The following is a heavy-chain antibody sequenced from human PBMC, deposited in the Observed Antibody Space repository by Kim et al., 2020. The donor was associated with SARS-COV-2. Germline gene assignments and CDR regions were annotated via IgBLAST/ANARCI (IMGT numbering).Heavy chain of an antibody. D-gene: IGHD6-19*01. CDR3: ARGASRAVAGLPRYYYYYGMDV. CDR2: INHSGST. Sequence: SETLSLTCAVYGGSFSGYYWSWIRQPPGKGLEWIGEINHSGSTNYNPSLKSRVTISVDTSKNQFSLKLSSVTAADTAVYYCARGASRAVAGLPRYYYYYGMDVWGQGTTVTVSS. CDR1: GGSFSGYY. J-gene: IGHJ6*02. V-gene: IGHV4-34*01.